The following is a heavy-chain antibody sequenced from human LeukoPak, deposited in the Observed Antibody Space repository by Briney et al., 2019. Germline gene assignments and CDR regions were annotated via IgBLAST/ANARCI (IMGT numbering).Heavy chain of an antibody. D-gene: IGHD3-9*01. Sequence: GGSLRLSCTASGFTFGDYAMSWVRQAPGKGLGWGGFIRSKAYGGTTEYAASVKGRFTISRDDSKSIAYLQMNSLKTEDTAVYYCTRDMRGLLRYFDWLEFDYWGQGTLVTVSS. J-gene: IGHJ4*02. CDR2: IRSKAYGGTT. CDR1: GFTFGDYA. CDR3: TRDMRGLLRYFDWLEFDY. V-gene: IGHV3-49*04.